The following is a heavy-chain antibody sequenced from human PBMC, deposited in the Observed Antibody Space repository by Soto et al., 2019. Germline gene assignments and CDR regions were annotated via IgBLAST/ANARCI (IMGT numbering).Heavy chain of an antibody. CDR2: ISAYNGNT. Sequence: ASVKVSCKASGYTFTSYGISWVRQAPGQGLEWMGWISAYNGNTNYAQKLQGRVTMTTDTSTSTAYMELRSLRSDDTAVYYCAREGSGSYYGYYYYYGMDVWGQGTTVTVSS. CDR3: AREGSGSYYGYYYYYGMDV. J-gene: IGHJ6*02. V-gene: IGHV1-18*04. CDR1: GYTFTSYG. D-gene: IGHD1-26*01.